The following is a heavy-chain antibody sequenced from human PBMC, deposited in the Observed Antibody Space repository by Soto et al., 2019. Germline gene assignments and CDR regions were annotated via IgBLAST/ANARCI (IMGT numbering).Heavy chain of an antibody. D-gene: IGHD3-10*01. Sequence: SQTLSLTCAISGDSVSSNSAAWNWIRQSPSRGLEWLGRTYYRSKWYNDYAVSVKSRITINPDTSKNQISLKVTSVTAADRAVYYCARSGSRGHLRDWFDPWGHGSLVTVSS. CDR2: TYYRSKWYN. J-gene: IGHJ5*02. CDR3: ARSGSRGHLRDWFDP. CDR1: GDSVSSNSAA. V-gene: IGHV6-1*01.